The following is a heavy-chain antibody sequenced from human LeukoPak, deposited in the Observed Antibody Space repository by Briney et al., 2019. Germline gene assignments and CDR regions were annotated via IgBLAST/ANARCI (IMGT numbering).Heavy chain of an antibody. V-gene: IGHV4-59*01. CDR1: GGSFSNYY. CDR2: IYYNGYT. CDR3: ARFGDDTSSYSNAFDI. J-gene: IGHJ3*02. D-gene: IGHD3-22*01. Sequence: SGTLSLTCTVSGGSFSNYYWSWIRQPPGKGLEWIGYIYYNGYTIYNPSLKTRVTISVDTSKNQFSLKLNSMTAADTAVYYCARFGDDTSSYSNAFDIWGQGTMVTVSS.